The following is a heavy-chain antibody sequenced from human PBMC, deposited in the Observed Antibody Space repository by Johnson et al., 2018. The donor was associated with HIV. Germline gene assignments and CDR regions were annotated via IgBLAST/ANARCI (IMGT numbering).Heavy chain of an antibody. J-gene: IGHJ3*02. CDR1: GFTFSSYA. CDR2: IYSGGRT. Sequence: VESGGGLVHPGGSLRLSCAASGFTFSSYAMSWVRQAPGKGLEWVSVIYSGGRTYYTDSVKGRFTISRDTAKNTLYLQMNSLRAEDTAVYYCARNGLIPAAKGVAFDIWGQGTMVTVSS. CDR3: ARNGLIPAAKGVAFDI. D-gene: IGHD2-2*01. V-gene: IGHV3-66*01.